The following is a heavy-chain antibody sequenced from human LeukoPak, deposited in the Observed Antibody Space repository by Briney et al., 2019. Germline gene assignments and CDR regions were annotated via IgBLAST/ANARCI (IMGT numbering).Heavy chain of an antibody. J-gene: IGHJ2*01. V-gene: IGHV4-59*01. CDR3: ARDTYGDWYFDL. Sequence: SETLSLTCTVSGGSISSYYWSWIRQPPGKGLEWIGYIYYSGSTNYNPSLKSRVAISVDTSKNQFSLKLSSVTAADTAVYYCARDTYGDWYFDLWGRGTLATVSS. CDR1: GGSISSYY. CDR2: IYYSGST. D-gene: IGHD3-10*01.